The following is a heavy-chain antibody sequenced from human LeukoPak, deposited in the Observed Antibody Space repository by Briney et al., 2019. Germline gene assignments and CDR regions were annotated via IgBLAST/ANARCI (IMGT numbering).Heavy chain of an antibody. J-gene: IGHJ6*02. Sequence: GESLKISCKGSGYSFTSYWIGWVRQMPGKGLEWMGIIYPGDSDTRYSPSFQGQVTISADKSISTAYLQWSSLKASDTAMYYCARLTDCSGGSCYSRHYYYYGMDVWGQGTTVTVSS. V-gene: IGHV5-51*01. CDR3: ARLTDCSGGSCYSRHYYYYGMDV. CDR2: IYPGDSDT. CDR1: GYSFTSYW. D-gene: IGHD2-15*01.